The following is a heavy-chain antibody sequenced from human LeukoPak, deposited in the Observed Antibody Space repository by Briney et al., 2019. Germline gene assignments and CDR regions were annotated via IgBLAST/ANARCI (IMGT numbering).Heavy chain of an antibody. V-gene: IGHV6-1*01. J-gene: IGHJ3*02. D-gene: IGHD2-15*01. CDR1: GDSFSSNSAA. CDR3: ARVVRIGYCSGGSCHYDAFDI. CDR2: TYYRSKLYN. Sequence: SQTLSLTCASSGDSFSSNSAAWNWMRQSPSRGLEGLGRTYYRSKLYNDYAVSVKSLITINPDTSKNQFSLQLNSVTPEDTAVYYCARVVRIGYCSGGSCHYDAFDIWGQGTMVTVSS.